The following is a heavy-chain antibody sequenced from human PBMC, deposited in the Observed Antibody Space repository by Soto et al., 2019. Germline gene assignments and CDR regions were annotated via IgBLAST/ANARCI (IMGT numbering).Heavy chain of an antibody. CDR3: ATPLYSTSNYYYYGMDV. Sequence: ILSCAASGFTFSSYAMSWVRQAPGKGLEWVSTISGSGDSTYYADSVKGRFTISRDNSKNTLYLQMNSLRAEDTAVYYCATPLYSTSNYYYYGMDVWGQGTTVTVSS. CDR1: GFTFSSYA. J-gene: IGHJ6*02. D-gene: IGHD6-6*01. CDR2: ISGSGDST. V-gene: IGHV3-23*01.